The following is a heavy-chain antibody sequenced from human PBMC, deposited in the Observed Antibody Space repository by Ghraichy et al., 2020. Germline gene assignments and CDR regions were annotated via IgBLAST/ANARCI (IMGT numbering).Heavy chain of an antibody. D-gene: IGHD5-12*01. CDR1: GFTFSDYY. CDR3: ASDRGGYGYFDY. Sequence: GGSLRLSCAASGFTFSDYYMSWIRQAPGKGLEWVSYISSSGDSMYYADSVKGRFTISRDNAKNSLYLQMNSLRAEDAAVYFCASDRGGYGYFDYWGQGTLVTVSS. V-gene: IGHV3-11*01. J-gene: IGHJ4*02. CDR2: ISSSGDSM.